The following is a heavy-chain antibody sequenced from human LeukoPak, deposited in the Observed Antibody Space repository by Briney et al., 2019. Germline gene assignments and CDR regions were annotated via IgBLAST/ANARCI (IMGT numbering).Heavy chain of an antibody. CDR3: ARDIDSSGYLVFDY. D-gene: IGHD3-22*01. CDR2: INPNSGGT. V-gene: IGHV1-2*02. Sequence: ASVKVSCKASGYTFTGYYMHWVRQAPGQGLEWMGWINPNSGGTNYAQKFQGRVTMTRDTSISTAYMELSRLRSDDTAVYYCARDIDSSGYLVFDYWGQGTLVTVPS. J-gene: IGHJ4*02. CDR1: GYTFTGYY.